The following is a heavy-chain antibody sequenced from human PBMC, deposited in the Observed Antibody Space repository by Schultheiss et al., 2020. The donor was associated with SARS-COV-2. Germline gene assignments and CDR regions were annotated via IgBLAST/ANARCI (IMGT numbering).Heavy chain of an antibody. CDR3: SRISDTSSFYYYNGIDV. V-gene: IGHV1-69*01. D-gene: IGHD2-21*02. CDR2: VTPSLGTA. CDR1: GGTFSSYA. J-gene: IGHJ6*02. Sequence: GGSLRLSCKASGGTFSSYAISWVRQAPGQGLEWMGGVTPSLGTANHAQKFQGRVTITADESTSTAYMALSSLRSEDTAVYYCSRISDTSSFYYYNGIDVWGQGTTVTVSS.